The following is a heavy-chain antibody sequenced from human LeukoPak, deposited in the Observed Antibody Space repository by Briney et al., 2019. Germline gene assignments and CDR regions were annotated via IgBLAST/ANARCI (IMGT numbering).Heavy chain of an antibody. CDR3: ARTDFWSGYFPTYYYYYMDV. Sequence: SETLSLTCTVSGGSISSSSYYWGWIRQPPGKGLEWIGSIYYSGSTYYNPSLKSRVTISVDTSKNQFSLKLSSVTAADTAVYYCARTDFWSGYFPTYYYYYMDVWGKGTTVTVSS. CDR1: GGSISSSSYY. CDR2: IYYSGST. D-gene: IGHD3-3*01. J-gene: IGHJ6*03. V-gene: IGHV4-39*07.